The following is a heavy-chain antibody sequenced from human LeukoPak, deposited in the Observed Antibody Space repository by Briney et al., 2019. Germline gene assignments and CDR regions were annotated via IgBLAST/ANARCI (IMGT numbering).Heavy chain of an antibody. CDR2: TFPGDSET. CDR1: GYSFTNYW. Sequence: GESLKISCQGSGYSFTNYWIGWVRQMPGKGLEWMGVTFPGDSETKYSPAFQGQVTISADKSISTAYLQWSSLKASDTAMYYCARTTYYGSGSYYKFWGQGTLVTVSS. D-gene: IGHD3-10*01. CDR3: ARTTYYGSGSYYKF. V-gene: IGHV5-51*01. J-gene: IGHJ4*02.